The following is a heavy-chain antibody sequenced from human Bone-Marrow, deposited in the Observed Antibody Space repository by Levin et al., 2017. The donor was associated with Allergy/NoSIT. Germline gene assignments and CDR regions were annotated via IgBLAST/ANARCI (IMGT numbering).Heavy chain of an antibody. J-gene: IGHJ5*02. V-gene: IGHV4-59*01. CDR1: GGSISSYY. D-gene: IGHD2-2*02. CDR2: IYYSGST. Sequence: SETLSLTCTVSGGSISSYYWSWIRQPPGKGLEWIGYIYYSGSTNYNPSLKSRVTISVDTSKNQFSLKLSSVTAADTAVYYCARGGSYCSSTSCYTGWFDPWGQGTLVTVSS. CDR3: ARGGSYCSSTSCYTGWFDP.